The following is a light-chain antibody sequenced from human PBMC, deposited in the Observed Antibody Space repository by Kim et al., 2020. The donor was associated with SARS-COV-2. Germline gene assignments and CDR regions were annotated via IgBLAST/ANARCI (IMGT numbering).Light chain of an antibody. CDR1: SSDVGGYNY. CDR2: DVN. V-gene: IGLV2-11*01. Sequence: GQLVTISCTGTSSDVGGYNYVAWYQHHPGKAPKLMISDVNKRPSGVPDRFSGSKFGNTASLTISGLQAEDEADYYCCSYAGSYTWVFGGGTQLTVL. CDR3: CSYAGSYTWV. J-gene: IGLJ2*01.